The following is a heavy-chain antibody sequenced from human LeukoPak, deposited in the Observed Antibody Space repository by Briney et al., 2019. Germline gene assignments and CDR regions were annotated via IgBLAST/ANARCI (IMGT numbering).Heavy chain of an antibody. CDR1: GGPIIASY. CDR2: THYSGTG. D-gene: IGHD3-22*01. J-gene: IGHJ4*02. V-gene: IGHV4-59*01. CDR3: ARVRFYDTTGYSTSYCLDY. Sequence: SETLSLTCAVSGGPIIASYWSWIRQPPGKGLEWIGYTHYSGTGNYNPSLKSRVTISIDTSKNRFSLRLTSVTAADTAVYYCARVRFYDTTGYSTSYCLDYRGQGALVTVSS.